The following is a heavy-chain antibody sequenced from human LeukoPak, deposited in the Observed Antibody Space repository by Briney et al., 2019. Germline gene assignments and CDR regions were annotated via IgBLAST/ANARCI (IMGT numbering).Heavy chain of an antibody. V-gene: IGHV4-31*03. Sequence: PSETLSLTCTVSGGSISSGGYYWSWIRQHPGEGLEWIGYIYYSGSTYYNPSLKSRVTISIDTSKDQFSLKLSPVTAADTAVFYCARQYQGWYFDFWGQGARVTVSS. CDR2: IYYSGST. D-gene: IGHD2-2*01. CDR1: GGSISSGGYY. J-gene: IGHJ4*02. CDR3: ARQYQGWYFDF.